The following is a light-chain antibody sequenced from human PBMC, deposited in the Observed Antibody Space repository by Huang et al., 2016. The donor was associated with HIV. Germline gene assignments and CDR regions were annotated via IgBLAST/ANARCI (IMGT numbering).Light chain of an antibody. CDR2: DAS. J-gene: IGKJ2*01. CDR1: QTISRY. V-gene: IGKV3-11*01. Sequence: EIVLTQSPATVSLSPGERATLSCRASQTISRYLAWYPHKPGQAPRLLIFDASNRATGIPARFSGSGAGTDFTLTITSLEPEDFAVYYCQHRSNWPPYTFGQGTKLEIK. CDR3: QHRSNWPPYT.